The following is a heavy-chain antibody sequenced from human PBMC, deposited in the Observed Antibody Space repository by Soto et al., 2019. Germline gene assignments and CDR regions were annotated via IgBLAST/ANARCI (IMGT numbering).Heavy chain of an antibody. CDR1: GGTFISYA. V-gene: IGHV1-3*01. D-gene: IGHD2-2*01. Sequence: GASVEVSCQVSGGTFISYAIRWLIQAPVHGLEWTACINAGNGNTKYSQKFQGRVTITRDTSASTAYMELSSLRSEDTDAYYCASARTTSIVVVPAATTDHYYYGTDVWRKRTTGPVAS. J-gene: IGHJ6*04. CDR3: ASARTTSIVVVPAATTDHYYYGTDV. CDR2: INAGNGNT.